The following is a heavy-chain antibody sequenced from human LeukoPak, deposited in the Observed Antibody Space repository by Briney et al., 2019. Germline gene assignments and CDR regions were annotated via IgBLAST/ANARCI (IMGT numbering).Heavy chain of an antibody. V-gene: IGHV1-3*01. J-gene: IGHJ4*02. CDR2: INSGNGNT. CDR3: ARYPYADCSGGSCHPFDY. CDR1: GYTCTSYD. D-gene: IGHD2-15*01. Sequence: ASVKVSCKASGYTCTSYDMDSVRQAAGQRLDWMGWINSGNGNTKYSQKFQGRVTITRDTSASTAYMELSSLRSEDTAVYYCARYPYADCSGGSCHPFDYWGQGTLVTVSS.